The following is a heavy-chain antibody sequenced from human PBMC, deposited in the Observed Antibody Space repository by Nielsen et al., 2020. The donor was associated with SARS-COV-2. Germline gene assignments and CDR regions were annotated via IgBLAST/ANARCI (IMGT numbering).Heavy chain of an antibody. CDR2: ISSSSTI. CDR1: GFTFSSYS. J-gene: IGHJ4*02. D-gene: IGHD3-10*01. Sequence: GESLKISCAASGFTFSSYSMNWVRQAPGKGLEWVSYISSSSTIYYADSVKGRFTISRDNAKNSLYLQMNSLRDEDTAVYYCAREGGITMVRGPPLDYWGQGTLVTVSS. CDR3: AREGGITMVRGPPLDY. V-gene: IGHV3-48*02.